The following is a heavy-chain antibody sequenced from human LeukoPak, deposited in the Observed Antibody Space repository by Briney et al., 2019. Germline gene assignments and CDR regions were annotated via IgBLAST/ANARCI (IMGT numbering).Heavy chain of an antibody. CDR3: ARASHYDFWSAYGD. D-gene: IGHD3-3*01. J-gene: IGHJ4*02. CDR2: IRYDGNNK. V-gene: IGHV3-30*02. CDR1: GFTFNSYG. Sequence: GGSLRLSYAASGFTFNSYGMHWVRQAPGKGLEWVAFIRYDGNNKYYADSVKGRFTISRDNSKNTLYLQVNSLRAEDTAVYYCARASHYDFWSAYGDWGQGTLVTVSS.